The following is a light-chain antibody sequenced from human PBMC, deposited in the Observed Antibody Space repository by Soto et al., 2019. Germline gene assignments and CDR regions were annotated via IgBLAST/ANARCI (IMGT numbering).Light chain of an antibody. V-gene: IGLV4-69*01. CDR2: LNSDGSH. CDR1: SGHSDYT. Sequence: QPVLTQSPSASASLGASVKLTCTLSSGHSDYTIAWHQQQPEKGPRYLMKLNSDGSHNKGDGIPDRFSGSSSGAERYLTISGLQSEDEADYYCQTWGTGIVVFGGGTQLTVL. CDR3: QTWGTGIVV. J-gene: IGLJ2*01.